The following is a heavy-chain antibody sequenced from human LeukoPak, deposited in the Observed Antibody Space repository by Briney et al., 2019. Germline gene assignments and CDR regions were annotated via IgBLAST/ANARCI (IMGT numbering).Heavy chain of an antibody. V-gene: IGHV3-7*03. CDR3: ARDWFDRDYHRFDY. Sequence: GGSLRLSCAVSGFTFSSYWMSWFRQAPGKGLEWVANINQDGSQKFSVDSVKGRFTISRDNAKNSLSLQMNSLRVEDTAVYYCARDWFDRDYHRFDYWGQGTLVTVSS. CDR1: GFTFSSYW. CDR2: INQDGSQK. D-gene: IGHD4-17*01. J-gene: IGHJ4*02.